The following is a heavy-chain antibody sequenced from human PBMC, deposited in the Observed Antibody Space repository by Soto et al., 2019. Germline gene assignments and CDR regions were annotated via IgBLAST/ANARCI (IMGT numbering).Heavy chain of an antibody. J-gene: IGHJ3*02. Sequence: EVQLLESGGGLVQPGGSLRLSCAASGFTFSSYAMSWVRQAPGKGLEWVSAISGSGGTTYYADSVKGRFTFSRDNSKNTLYLQMNSLRAEDSDVYYCAKTANGWISAFDIWGQGTMVTVSS. D-gene: IGHD6-19*01. V-gene: IGHV3-23*01. CDR3: AKTANGWISAFDI. CDR2: ISGSGGTT. CDR1: GFTFSSYA.